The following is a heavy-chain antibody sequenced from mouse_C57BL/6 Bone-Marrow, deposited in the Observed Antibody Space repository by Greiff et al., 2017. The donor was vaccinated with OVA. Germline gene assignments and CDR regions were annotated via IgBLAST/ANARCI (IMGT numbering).Heavy chain of an antibody. CDR2: LYPGSGSP. CDR1: GYTFTSYW. V-gene: IGHV1-55*01. CDR3: ARRDFYDGYG. Sequence: QVQLQQPGAELVKPGASVKMSCKASGYTFTSYWITWVKQRPGQGLEWIGDLYPGSGSPNYNEKFKSKATLTVDTSSSTAYMQLSSLTSEDSAVYYCARRDFYDGYGWGQGTTLTVSS. D-gene: IGHD2-3*01. J-gene: IGHJ2*01.